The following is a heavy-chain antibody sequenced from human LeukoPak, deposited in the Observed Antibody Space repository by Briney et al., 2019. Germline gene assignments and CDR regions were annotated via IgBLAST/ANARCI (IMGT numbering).Heavy chain of an antibody. CDR1: GFTFSSYA. CDR3: ASEGGATSNVDY. CDR2: ISSSGSTI. J-gene: IGHJ4*02. D-gene: IGHD1-26*01. V-gene: IGHV3-48*03. Sequence: GGSLRLSCAASGFTFSSYAMSWVRQAPGKGLEWVSYISSSGSTIYYADSVKGRFTISRDNAKNSLYLQMNSLRAEDTAVYYCASEGGATSNVDYWGQGTLVTVSS.